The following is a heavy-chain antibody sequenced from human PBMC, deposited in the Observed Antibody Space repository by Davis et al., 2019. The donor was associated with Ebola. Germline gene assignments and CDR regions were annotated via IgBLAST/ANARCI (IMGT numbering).Heavy chain of an antibody. D-gene: IGHD5-12*01. Sequence: AASVKVSCKASGYTFTNYYMYWVRQAPGQGLEWMGMINPNDGRTIYAQKFQGRVTVTGDTSTTTVYMDLSSLRSEDTALYYCTTPGGQDSGYDVFDIWGQGTMVTVSS. J-gene: IGHJ3*02. CDR3: TTPGGQDSGYDVFDI. CDR1: GYTFTNYY. V-gene: IGHV1-46*03. CDR2: INPNDGRT.